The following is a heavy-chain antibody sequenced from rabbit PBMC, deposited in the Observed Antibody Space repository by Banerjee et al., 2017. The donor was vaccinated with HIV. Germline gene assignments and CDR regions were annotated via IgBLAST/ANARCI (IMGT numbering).Heavy chain of an antibody. V-gene: IGHV1S40*01. CDR2: IDAGSSVTT. CDR1: GFSFSGSYW. CDR3: VRDRSYDDYGDHNL. J-gene: IGHJ4*01. D-gene: IGHD2-1*01. Sequence: QSLEESGGDLVKPGASLTLTCTASGFSFSGSYWICWVRQAPGKGLEWIACIDAGSSVTTCYASWAKGRFTISKTSSTTVTLQMTSLTAADTATYFCVRDRSYDDYGDHNLWGPGTLVTVS.